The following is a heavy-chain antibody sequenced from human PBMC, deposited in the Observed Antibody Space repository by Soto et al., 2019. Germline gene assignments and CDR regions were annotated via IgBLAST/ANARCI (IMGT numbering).Heavy chain of an antibody. J-gene: IGHJ4*02. V-gene: IGHV4-34*01. Sequence: SETLSLTCAVSGGSFSGYYWSWIRQPPGKGLEWIGEINHSGSTNYNPSLKSRVTISVDTSKNQFSLNLSSVTAADTAVYFCARRPLVRGIIPYYFDSWGQGTLVTVSS. CDR2: INHSGST. CDR1: GGSFSGYY. CDR3: ARRPLVRGIIPYYFDS. D-gene: IGHD3-10*01.